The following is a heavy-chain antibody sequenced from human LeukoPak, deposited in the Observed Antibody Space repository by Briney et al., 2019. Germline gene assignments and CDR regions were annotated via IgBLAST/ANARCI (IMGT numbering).Heavy chain of an antibody. J-gene: IGHJ5*02. CDR1: GFTFSSYA. D-gene: IGHD3-3*01. V-gene: IGHV3-30-3*01. CDR2: ISYDGSNK. Sequence: GGSLRLSCAASGFTFSSYAMHWVRQAPGKGLEWVAVISYDGSNKYYVDSVKGRFTISRDNSKNTLYLQMNSLRAEDTAVYYCARGPDFWSGFGRFLNWFDPWGQGTLVTVSS. CDR3: ARGPDFWSGFGRFLNWFDP.